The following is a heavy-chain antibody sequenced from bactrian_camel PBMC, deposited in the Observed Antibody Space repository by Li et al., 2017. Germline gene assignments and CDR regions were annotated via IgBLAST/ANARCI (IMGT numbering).Heavy chain of an antibody. CDR1: GYTYNTNC. CDR2: IYTIGGGT. V-gene: IGHV3S1*01. Sequence: HVQLVESGGGSVQAGGSLRLSCAASGYTYNTNCMGWFRQASGKEREGVAAIYTIGGGTVYADSVKGRFTISQDSAKNTLYLQLNSLTREDSAMYYCTRETQWVGYPEFAEYWGQGTQVTVS. J-gene: IGHJ4*01. CDR3: TRETQWVGYPEFAEY. D-gene: IGHD5*01.